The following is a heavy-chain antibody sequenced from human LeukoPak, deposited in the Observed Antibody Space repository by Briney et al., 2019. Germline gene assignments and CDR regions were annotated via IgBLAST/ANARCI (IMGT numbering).Heavy chain of an antibody. J-gene: IGHJ4*02. Sequence: SETLSLTCVVSGDSFSSHYWTWIRQSPGKGLEWIGYISYIGTTNYNPSLKSRVTISIDTSKNQFSLKLSSVTAADTAVYYCARGAPNIAVAGFDYWGQGTLVTVSS. V-gene: IGHV4-59*11. CDR3: ARGAPNIAVAGFDY. D-gene: IGHD6-19*01. CDR1: GDSFSSHY. CDR2: ISYIGTT.